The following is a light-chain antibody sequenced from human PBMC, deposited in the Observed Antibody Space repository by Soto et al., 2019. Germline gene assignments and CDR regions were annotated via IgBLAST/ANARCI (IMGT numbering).Light chain of an antibody. V-gene: IGKV1-9*01. J-gene: IGKJ4*01. Sequence: DIQLTQSPSFLSSSVGDRVTISCRASQGISIHLAWYQQKPGKAPKLLIYAAATLESVAPSRFSGSGSGTEFTLTISSLQPEDFATYYCQQLNSYPLTFGGGTKVEIK. CDR1: QGISIH. CDR2: AAA. CDR3: QQLNSYPLT.